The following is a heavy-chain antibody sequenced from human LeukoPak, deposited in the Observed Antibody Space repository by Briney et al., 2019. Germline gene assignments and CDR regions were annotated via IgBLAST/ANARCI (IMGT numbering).Heavy chain of an antibody. CDR1: GGSISSSSYY. CDR2: IYYSGST. D-gene: IGHD6-19*01. J-gene: IGHJ6*02. CDR3: ARHIAVAGTGYYYGMDV. V-gene: IGHV4-39*01. Sequence: SETLSLTCTVSGGSISSSSYYWGWIRQPPGKGLEWIGSIYYSGSTYYNPSLKSRVTISVDTSKNQFSLKLSSVTAADTAVYYCARHIAVAGTGYYYGMDVWGQGTTVTVSS.